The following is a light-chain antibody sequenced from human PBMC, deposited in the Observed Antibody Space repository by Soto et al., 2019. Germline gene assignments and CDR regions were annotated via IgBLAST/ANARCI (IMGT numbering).Light chain of an antibody. J-gene: IGKJ1*01. V-gene: IGKV3-15*01. CDR1: PSVSNN. Sequence: EIGETQSPANPFLSSREKTTLSFRASPSVSNNLAWYQQKPGQAPRLLIYGASTRATGIPARFSGSGSGTEFTLTISSLQSEDFAVYYCQQYNNWPPWTFGQGTKVDIK. CDR2: GAS. CDR3: QQYNNWPPWT.